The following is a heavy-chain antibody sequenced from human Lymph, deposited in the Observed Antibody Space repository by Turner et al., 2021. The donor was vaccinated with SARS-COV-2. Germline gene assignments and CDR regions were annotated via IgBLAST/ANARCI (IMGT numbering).Heavy chain of an antibody. CDR3: AKMGGVYCSGGNCYSGRLDY. Sequence: QVQLVESGGGVVQPGRSLRLSCAASGFNFRTYGMHWVRQAPGKGLEWVAVISYDGSNKYYADSVKGRFTISRDNSKNTLYLQMNSLRAEDTAVYYCAKMGGVYCSGGNCYSGRLDYWGQGTLVTVSS. CDR2: ISYDGSNK. CDR1: GFNFRTYG. J-gene: IGHJ4*02. V-gene: IGHV3-30*18. D-gene: IGHD2-15*01.